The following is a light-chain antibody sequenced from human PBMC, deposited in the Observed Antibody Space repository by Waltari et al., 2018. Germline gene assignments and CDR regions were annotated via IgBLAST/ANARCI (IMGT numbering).Light chain of an antibody. CDR2: SNN. V-gene: IGLV1-44*01. CDR1: SSNIGSNT. CDR3: AAWDDSLNAPCV. J-gene: IGLJ3*02. Sequence: QSVLTQPPSASGTPGQRVTISCSGSSSNIGSNTVNWYQQLPGTAPKLLIYSNNQRPPGVPDRFSGSKSGTSASLTISGLQSEDEADYSCAAWDDSLNAPCVFGGGTKLTVL.